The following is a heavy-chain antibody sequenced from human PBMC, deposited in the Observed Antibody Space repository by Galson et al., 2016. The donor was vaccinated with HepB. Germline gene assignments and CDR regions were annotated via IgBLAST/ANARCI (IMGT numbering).Heavy chain of an antibody. V-gene: IGHV3-11*01. CDR1: GFTFSDYY. CDR3: ARDRLNDYAYYGPTYPYQGMDL. J-gene: IGHJ6*02. D-gene: IGHD4-17*01. Sequence: SLRLSCAASGFTFSDYYMSWIRQAPGKGLEWLSYVTSSGSTIYYADSVRGRFPISRDNAKNSLYLQMSSLGAEDTAGYYCARDRLNDYAYYGPTYPYQGMDLWGQGTTVTVSS. CDR2: VTSSGSTI.